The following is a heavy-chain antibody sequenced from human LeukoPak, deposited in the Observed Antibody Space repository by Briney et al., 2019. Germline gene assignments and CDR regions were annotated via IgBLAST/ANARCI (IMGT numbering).Heavy chain of an antibody. V-gene: IGHV3-33*01. D-gene: IGHD3-22*01. Sequence: PGGSLRLSCAASGFTFSSYGMHWVRQAPGKGLEWVAVIWYDGSNKYYADSVKGRFTISRDNSKNTLYLQMNSLRAEDRAVYYCARDYYDSSGYYLGLPDYWGQGTLVTVSS. CDR2: IWYDGSNK. CDR1: GFTFSSYG. J-gene: IGHJ4*02. CDR3: ARDYYDSSGYYLGLPDY.